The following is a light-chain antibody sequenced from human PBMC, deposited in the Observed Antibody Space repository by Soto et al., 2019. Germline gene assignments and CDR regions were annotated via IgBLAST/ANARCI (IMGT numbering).Light chain of an antibody. Sequence: QSVLTQPASVSGSPGQSITISCTGTSSDVGNYKYVSWYQQHPGKAPKLMIYPVSNRPSGVSNRFSGSKSGNTASLTISGLQAEDETDYYCFSSTSSGTYDFGTGTKVPVL. CDR2: PVS. V-gene: IGLV2-14*01. J-gene: IGLJ1*01. CDR1: SSDVGNYKY. CDR3: FSSTSSGTYD.